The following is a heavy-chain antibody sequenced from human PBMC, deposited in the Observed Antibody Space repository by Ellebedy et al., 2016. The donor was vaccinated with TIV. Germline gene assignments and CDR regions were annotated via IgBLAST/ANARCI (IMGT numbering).Heavy chain of an antibody. J-gene: IGHJ4*02. D-gene: IGHD3-10*02. CDR2: IYYNGST. V-gene: IGHV4-59*01. CDR1: DGSISRYY. Sequence: MPSETLSLTCTVPDGSISRYYWSWIRQPPGKGLEWIGYIYYNGSTNYNPSLKSRVTISVDTSKNQFSLRLSSVTAADTAVYHCARALGSGMFVYWGQGTLVTVSS. CDR3: ARALGSGMFVY.